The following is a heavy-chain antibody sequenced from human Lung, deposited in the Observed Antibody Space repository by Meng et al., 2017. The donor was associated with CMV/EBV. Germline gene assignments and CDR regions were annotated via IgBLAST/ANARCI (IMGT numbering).Heavy chain of an antibody. D-gene: IGHD2-21*01. Sequence: HVQLRESGPGLVKPSETLSLTCTVSGGSITSYYWSWIRQPPGQGLEWLGYFYYRGNSNYNPSLKSRVTISVDTSKNLFSLNLTSVTAADAALYYCARGSYLAVEGWGLGTLVTVSS. J-gene: IGHJ4*02. CDR2: FYYRGNS. CDR1: GGSITSYY. V-gene: IGHV4-59*01. CDR3: ARGSYLAVEG.